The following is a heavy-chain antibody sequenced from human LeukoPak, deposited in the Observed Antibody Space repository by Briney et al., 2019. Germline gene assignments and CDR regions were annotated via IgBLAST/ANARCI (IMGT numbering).Heavy chain of an antibody. CDR1: GGSISSSSYY. CDR3: ARTPIDYYDSKFAFDI. J-gene: IGHJ3*02. D-gene: IGHD3-22*01. V-gene: IGHV4-39*01. Sequence: SETLSLTCTVSGGSISSSSYYWGWIRQPPGKGLEWIGSIYYSGSTYYNPSLKSRVTISVDTSKNQFSLKLSSVTAADTAVYYCARTPIDYYDSKFAFDIWGQGTMVTVSS. CDR2: IYYSGST.